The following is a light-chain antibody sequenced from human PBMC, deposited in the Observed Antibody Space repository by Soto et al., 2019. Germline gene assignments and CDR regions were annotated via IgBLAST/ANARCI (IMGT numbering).Light chain of an antibody. CDR1: QSVTSDH. J-gene: IGKJ2*01. CDR3: QQYGSSPYT. V-gene: IGKV3-20*01. Sequence: IVLTQSPDTLSLSPGERATLSCRASQSVTSDHLAWYQQRPGQAPRLLIYSSSSRATGVPDRFSGSGSGTDFSLTISRLEPEDFAVYYCQQYGSSPYTFGQGTKLEIK. CDR2: SSS.